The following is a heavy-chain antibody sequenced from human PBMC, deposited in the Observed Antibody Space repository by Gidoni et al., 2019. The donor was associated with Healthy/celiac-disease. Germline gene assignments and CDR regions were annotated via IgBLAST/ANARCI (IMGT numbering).Heavy chain of an antibody. Sequence: EVQLVESGGGLVQPGGSLRLSCAASVFTFSSYEMNWVRQAPGKGLEWVSYISSSGSTIYYADSVKGRFTISRDNAKNSLYLQMNSLRAEDTAVYYCARDGARPPRYYYYYGMDVWGQGTTVTVSS. CDR2: ISSSGSTI. V-gene: IGHV3-48*03. J-gene: IGHJ6*02. CDR3: ARDGARPPRYYYYYGMDV. D-gene: IGHD6-6*01. CDR1: VFTFSSYE.